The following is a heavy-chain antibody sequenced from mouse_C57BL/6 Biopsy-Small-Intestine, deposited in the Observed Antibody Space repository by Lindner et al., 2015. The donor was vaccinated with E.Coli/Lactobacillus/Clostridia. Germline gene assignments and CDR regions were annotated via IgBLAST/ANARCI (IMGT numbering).Heavy chain of an antibody. J-gene: IGHJ3*01. V-gene: IGHV1-55*01. CDR2: IYPGSGST. CDR3: AFYDYDEGFGH. Sequence: VQLQESGAELVKPGASVQMSCKASGYTFTRYWLTWVKERPGQGLEWIGDIYPGSGSTNYNEKFKNKASLTVDTSSSTAYMQLSSLTSEDSAVYYCAFYDYDEGFGHWGQGTLVTVSA. CDR1: GYTFTRYW. D-gene: IGHD2-4*01.